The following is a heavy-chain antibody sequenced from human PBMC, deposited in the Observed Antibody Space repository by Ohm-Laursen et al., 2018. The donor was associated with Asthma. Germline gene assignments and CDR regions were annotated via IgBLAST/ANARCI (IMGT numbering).Heavy chain of an antibody. Sequence: SLRLSCTASGFTFSSYATSWVRQAPGKGLEWVSTLSGTVNSTYYADSVKGRFTISRDNSKKTLYLQMNSLRAEDTAVYYCAKAYGEAFDIWGQGTMVTVSS. CDR2: LSGTVNST. J-gene: IGHJ3*02. D-gene: IGHD4-17*01. CDR3: AKAYGEAFDI. V-gene: IGHV3-23*01. CDR1: GFTFSSYA.